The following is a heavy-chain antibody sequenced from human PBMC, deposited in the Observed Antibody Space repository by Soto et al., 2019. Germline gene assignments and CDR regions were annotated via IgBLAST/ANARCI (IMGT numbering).Heavy chain of an antibody. CDR2: ISWDSATI. CDR1: GFSFDDKE. Sequence: EVELVESGGGLAQTGGSLRLSCAGSGFSFDDKEMYWVRRVPGKGLEWVSGISWDSATIGYADSVKGRFTISRDNAKNSLYLEMSPLRPEDTAIYYCVKSPWSRRGDLDLWGRGTLVPVSS. D-gene: IGHD2-8*01. J-gene: IGHJ2*01. V-gene: IGHV3-9*01. CDR3: VKSPWSRRGDLDL.